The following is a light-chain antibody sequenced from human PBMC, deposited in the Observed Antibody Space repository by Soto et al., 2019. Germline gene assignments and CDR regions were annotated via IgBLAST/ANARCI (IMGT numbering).Light chain of an antibody. V-gene: IGLV1-40*01. CDR3: QSYDSSLSGVV. CDR1: SSNIGAPYD. CDR2: GNS. Sequence: QPVLTQPPSVSGAPGQRVTISCTGSSSNIGAPYDVHWYQQVPGAAPKLLIYGNSRRPSGVPDRFSGSKSGTSASLAITGLQGEDEADYHCQSYDSSLSGVVFGGGTKLTVL. J-gene: IGLJ3*02.